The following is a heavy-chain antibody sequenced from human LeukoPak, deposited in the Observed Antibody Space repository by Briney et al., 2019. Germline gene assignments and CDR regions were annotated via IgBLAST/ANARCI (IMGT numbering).Heavy chain of an antibody. CDR1: GFTVSTSY. CDR2: IYGGGST. Sequence: GGSLRLSCAASGFTVSTSYMNWVRQAPGKGLEWVSVIYGGGSTYYADSVRGRFTISRDNSKNTLYLQMNSLRAEDTAVYFCARGYSSGWPDFWSQGTLVTVSS. CDR3: ARGYSSGWPDF. V-gene: IGHV3-53*01. J-gene: IGHJ4*02. D-gene: IGHD6-25*01.